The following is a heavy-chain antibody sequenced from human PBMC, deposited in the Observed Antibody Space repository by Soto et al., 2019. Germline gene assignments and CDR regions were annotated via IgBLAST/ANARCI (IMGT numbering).Heavy chain of an antibody. CDR3: GRVSIALEYSTSPFDY. CDR1: GYTFSDYG. CDR2: VSGHNGNT. D-gene: IGHD6-13*01. J-gene: IGHJ4*02. V-gene: IGHV1-18*01. Sequence: ASVKVSCKTSGYTFSDYGVIWVRQAPGQGLEWMGWVSGHNGNTFYAQNFQGGITMATDASTTTAYMELRRLRSGDTAVYYCGRVSIALEYSTSPFDYWGQGTLVTVSS.